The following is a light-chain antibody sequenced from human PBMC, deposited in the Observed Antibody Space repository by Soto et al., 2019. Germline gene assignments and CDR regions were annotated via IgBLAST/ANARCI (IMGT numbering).Light chain of an antibody. CDR3: SSYSSTSTPVV. V-gene: IGLV2-14*01. CDR2: EVI. Sequence: QSALTQPASVSGSPGQSITISCTGTSSDIGGFSYVSWYQQHPDKAPKLIIYEVINRPSGVSNRFSGSKSGDTASLTISGLQPEDEADYSCSSYSSTSTPVVFGGVTQLTVL. CDR1: SSDIGGFSY. J-gene: IGLJ3*02.